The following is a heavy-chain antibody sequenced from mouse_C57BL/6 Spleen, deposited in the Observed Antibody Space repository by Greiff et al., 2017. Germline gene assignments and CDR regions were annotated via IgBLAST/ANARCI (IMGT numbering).Heavy chain of an antibody. Sequence: VQLQQPGAELVKPGASVKVSCKASGYTFTSYWMHWVKQRPGQGLEWIGKIHPSDSDTNYNQKFKGKATLTVDKSSSTAYMQLSSLTSEDSAVYYCAIPSDYDGDWYFDVWGTGTTVTVSS. D-gene: IGHD2-4*01. V-gene: IGHV1-74*01. CDR3: AIPSDYDGDWYFDV. J-gene: IGHJ1*03. CDR1: GYTFTSYW. CDR2: IHPSDSDT.